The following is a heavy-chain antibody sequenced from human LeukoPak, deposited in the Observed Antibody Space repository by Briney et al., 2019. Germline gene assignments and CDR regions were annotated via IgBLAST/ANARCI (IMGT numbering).Heavy chain of an antibody. V-gene: IGHV3-74*01. Sequence: RSGGSLRLSCAASGFDFSSNWMHWVRHAPGQGLVWVSRIKGDGISTNYADSVKGRFTISRDIAKNTLYLQMNSPRAEDTGVYYCAKDHYWSIDYWGRGTLVTVSS. CDR3: AKDHYWSIDY. CDR2: IKGDGIST. J-gene: IGHJ4*02. CDR1: GFDFSSNW. D-gene: IGHD3-3*01.